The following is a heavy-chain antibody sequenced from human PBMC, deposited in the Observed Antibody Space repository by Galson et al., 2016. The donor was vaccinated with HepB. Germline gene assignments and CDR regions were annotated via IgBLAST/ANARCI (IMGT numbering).Heavy chain of an antibody. J-gene: IGHJ4*02. Sequence: SLRLSCAASGFTFSTYNMNWVRQAPGKGLEWVSSISSSSTYIYYADSVKGRFTISRDNAKNSLYLQMNSLRAEDTAVYYCARDHYDFWSAYIASLGGFIDYWGQGTLVTVSS. CDR3: ARDHYDFWSAYIASLGGFIDY. CDR1: GFTFSTYN. CDR2: ISSSSTYI. D-gene: IGHD3-3*01. V-gene: IGHV3-21*01.